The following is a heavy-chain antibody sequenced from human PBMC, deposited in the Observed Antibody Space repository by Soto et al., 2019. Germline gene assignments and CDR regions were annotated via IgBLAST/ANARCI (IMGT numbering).Heavy chain of an antibody. CDR3: TTGRHYYDAGGSYLSLESAY. CDR2: ITTTSSTK. CDR1: GFSLRPHS. Sequence: GGSLRLSCAASGFSLRPHSMNWVRQAPGKGLEWISYITTTSSTKYYADSVKGRFTISRDNAKNSLYLQMDSLRNEDTAVYYCTTGRHYYDAGGSYLSLESAYGGQGALVTVSS. V-gene: IGHV3-48*02. J-gene: IGHJ4*02. D-gene: IGHD3-22*01.